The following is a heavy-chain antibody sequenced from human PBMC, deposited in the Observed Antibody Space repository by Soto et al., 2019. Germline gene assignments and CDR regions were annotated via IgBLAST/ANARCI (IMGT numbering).Heavy chain of an antibody. CDR1: GFNFSSYS. J-gene: IGHJ4*02. D-gene: IGHD3-10*01. V-gene: IGHV3-23*01. CDR2: ISGSGGST. CDR3: AKMGYGSGSYYNVYY. Sequence: GGSLSLSCAASGFNFSSYSMSWVRQAPGKGLEWVSAISGSGGSTYYADSVKGRFTISRDNSKNTLYLQMNSLRAEDTAVYYCAKMGYGSGSYYNVYYWGQGTLVTVSS.